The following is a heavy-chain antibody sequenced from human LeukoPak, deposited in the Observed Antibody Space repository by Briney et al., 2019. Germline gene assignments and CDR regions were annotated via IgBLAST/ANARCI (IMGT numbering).Heavy chain of an antibody. CDR2: TYYSGST. D-gene: IGHD1-26*01. Sequence: SETLSLTCTVSGGSLSSSSYYWGWIRHPPGKGLEGIGSTYYSGSTHNNPSLKSRVTISVDTSKNQLSLKLGSVTAADTAVYYCARVRSVCCWFDPWGQGTLVTVSS. J-gene: IGHJ5*02. CDR1: GGSLSSSSYY. V-gene: IGHV4-39*07. CDR3: ARVRSVCCWFDP.